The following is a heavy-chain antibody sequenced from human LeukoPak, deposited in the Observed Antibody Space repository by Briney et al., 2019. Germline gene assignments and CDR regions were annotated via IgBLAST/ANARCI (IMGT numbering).Heavy chain of an antibody. CDR1: GDSISSSRYS. D-gene: IGHD3-22*01. CDR2: IYYTGSV. V-gene: IGHV4-39*07. J-gene: IGHJ4*02. CDR3: ASDPYSYDSSASRWAPLDF. Sequence: SETLSLTCAVSGDSISSSRYSWGWIRQPPGKGLEWIASIYYTGSVYFNPSLWSRVTTSVDTSKNQFSLKLTSVTAADTAVYYCASDPYSYDSSASRWAPLDFWGQGTLVTVSS.